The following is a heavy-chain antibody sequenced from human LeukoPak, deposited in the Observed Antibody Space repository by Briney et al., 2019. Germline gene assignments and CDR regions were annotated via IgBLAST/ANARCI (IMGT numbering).Heavy chain of an antibody. Sequence: SETLSLTCTVSGGSISSYYWSWIRQPPGKGLEWIGYLYHSGTTNYNPSLKSRVTISVDTSKNEFSLKLTSVTAADTAVYYCARDDSSGWYFDYWGQGTLVTVSS. CDR3: ARDDSSGWYFDY. CDR2: LYHSGTT. D-gene: IGHD6-19*01. V-gene: IGHV4-59*12. J-gene: IGHJ4*02. CDR1: GGSISSYY.